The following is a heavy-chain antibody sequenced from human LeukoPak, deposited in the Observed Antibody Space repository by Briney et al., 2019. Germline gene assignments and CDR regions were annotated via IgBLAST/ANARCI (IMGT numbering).Heavy chain of an antibody. J-gene: IGHJ4*02. CDR2: INPNSGGT. CDR3: ARDTGYGSGSYSLDY. CDR1: GYTFTGYF. Sequence: GASVKVSCKASGYTFTGYFMHWVRQAPGQGLEWMGWINPNSGGTSYLQNFQGRVTMTRDTSITTAYMELSGLRSDDTAVYYCARDTGYGSGSYSLDYWGQGTLVSVAS. D-gene: IGHD3-10*01. V-gene: IGHV1-2*02.